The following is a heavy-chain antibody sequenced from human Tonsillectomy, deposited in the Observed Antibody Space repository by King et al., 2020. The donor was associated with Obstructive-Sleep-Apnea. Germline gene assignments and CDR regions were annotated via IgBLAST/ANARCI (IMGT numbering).Heavy chain of an antibody. J-gene: IGHJ4*02. V-gene: IGHV5-51*01. CDR1: GYSFTSYW. CDR3: ARRSVDIVATLDQYYFDY. D-gene: IGHD5-12*01. CDR2: IYPGDYDT. Sequence: VQLVESGAEVKKPGESLKISCKGSGYSFTSYWIGWVRQMPGKGLEWMGIIYPGDYDTRYSTTFQGQGTISADKSISPAYLQWSSLKAPDTALYYCARRSVDIVATLDQYYFDYWGQGTLVTVSS.